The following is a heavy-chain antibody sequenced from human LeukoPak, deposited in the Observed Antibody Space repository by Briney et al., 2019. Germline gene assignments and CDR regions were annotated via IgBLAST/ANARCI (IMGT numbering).Heavy chain of an antibody. D-gene: IGHD2-21*02. V-gene: IGHV3-30*18. CDR2: ISYDGSNT. CDR1: GFTFDDYD. CDR3: AKDLHRGWASVTAYYYYGMDV. J-gene: IGHJ6*02. Sequence: PGGSLRLSCEASGFTFDDYDMSWVRQAPGKGLEWAAVISYDGSNTYYADSVKGRFTISRDNSKNTLHLQINSLRPEDTAVYYCAKDLHRGWASVTAYYYYGMDVWGQGTTVTVSS.